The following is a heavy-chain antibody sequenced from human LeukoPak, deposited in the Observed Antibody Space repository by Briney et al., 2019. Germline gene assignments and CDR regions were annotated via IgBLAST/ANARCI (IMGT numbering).Heavy chain of an antibody. CDR3: ARHVYGKGMYV. D-gene: IGHD4-17*01. Sequence: SETPSLTCTVSGDSLSDNYWGWIRQPPGKGLECVGYISSSGTAYNPSLKSRLTISKDTSKSQFSLTLSSVTAADTAVYYCARHVYGKGMYVWGKGTTVTVSS. V-gene: IGHV4-59*08. CDR1: GDSLSDNY. J-gene: IGHJ6*04. CDR2: ISSSGTA.